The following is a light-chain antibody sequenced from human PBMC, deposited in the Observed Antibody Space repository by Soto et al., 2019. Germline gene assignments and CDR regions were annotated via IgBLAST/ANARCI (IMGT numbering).Light chain of an antibody. Sequence: EVVLTQSPVTLSLSPGERATLSCRASQGVGSYLAWYQHKPGHLPRLLIYDTSNRAAGVPVRFSGSGSETDFTLTINGLQPDDFAVYYCQQRSTWPALTFGGGTKVEV. CDR2: DTS. J-gene: IGKJ4*01. CDR1: QGVGSY. V-gene: IGKV3-11*01. CDR3: QQRSTWPALT.